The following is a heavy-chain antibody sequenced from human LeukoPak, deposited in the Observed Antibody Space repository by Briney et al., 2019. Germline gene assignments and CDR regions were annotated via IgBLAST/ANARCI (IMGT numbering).Heavy chain of an antibody. Sequence: PGGSLRLSCAASGFTFSSYWMSWFRQIPGKGLEWLGNIKTDGSEKYYLDSVRGRFTISRDNAKNSLFLQMNSLRGEGTAVYYCLRDYVWGTYDPDYWGQGTLVTVNS. J-gene: IGHJ4*02. V-gene: IGHV3-7*04. CDR1: GFTFSSYW. D-gene: IGHD3-16*01. CDR3: LRDYVWGTYDPDY. CDR2: IKTDGSEK.